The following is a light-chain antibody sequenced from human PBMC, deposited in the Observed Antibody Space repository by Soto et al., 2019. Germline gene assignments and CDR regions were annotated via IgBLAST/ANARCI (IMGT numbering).Light chain of an antibody. CDR1: QSIGSW. J-gene: IGKJ1*01. V-gene: IGKV1-5*03. CDR2: KAS. CDR3: QQYSTYSRT. Sequence: DIQMTQSPSIMSASVGDRVKINCRASQSIGSWLSWYQHKPGKAPKLLIYKASSLESGVPLRFSGSGSGTEFTLTISSLQRDDFATYYCQQYSTYSRTFGQGTKVDIK.